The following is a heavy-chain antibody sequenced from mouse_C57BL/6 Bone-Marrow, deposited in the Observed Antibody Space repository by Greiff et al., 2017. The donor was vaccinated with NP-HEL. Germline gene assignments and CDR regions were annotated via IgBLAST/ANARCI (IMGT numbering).Heavy chain of an antibody. J-gene: IGHJ4*01. CDR1: GYTFTDYN. Sequence: EVQLQQSGPELVKPGASVKIPCKASGYTFTDYNMDWVKQSHGKSLEWIGDINPNNGGTIYNQKFKGKATLTVDKSSSTAYMELRSLTSEDTAVYYCARGGIIDYDVYYYAMDYWGQGTSVTVSS. CDR2: INPNNGGT. CDR3: ARGGIIDYDVYYYAMDY. D-gene: IGHD2-4*01. V-gene: IGHV1-18*01.